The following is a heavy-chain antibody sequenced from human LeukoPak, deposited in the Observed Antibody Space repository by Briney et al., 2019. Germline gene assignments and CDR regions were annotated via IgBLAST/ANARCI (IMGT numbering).Heavy chain of an antibody. CDR2: IYYSGST. V-gene: IGHV4-59*01. CDR1: GVSISSYY. J-gene: IGHJ4*02. CDR3: ARGVGATINAFDY. Sequence: SETLSLTCTVSGVSISSYYWSWIRQPPGKGLEWIGYIYYSGSTNYNPSLKSRVTISVDTSKNQFSLKLSSVTAADTAVYYCARGVGATINAFDYWGQGTLVTVSS. D-gene: IGHD1-26*01.